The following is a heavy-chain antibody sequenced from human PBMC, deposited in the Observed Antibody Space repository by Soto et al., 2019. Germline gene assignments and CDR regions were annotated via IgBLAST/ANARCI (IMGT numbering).Heavy chain of an antibody. D-gene: IGHD3-10*01. V-gene: IGHV4-31*03. J-gene: IGHJ4*02. CDR3: VRVVSYYGSGSYFDY. CDR1: GGSISSGGYY. CDR2: IYYSGST. Sequence: QVQLQESGPGLVKPSQTLSLTCTVSGGSISSGGYYWSWIRQHPGKGLEWIGYIYYSGSTYYHPSLKRRVTISVDTSKNQFSLKLSSVTAADTAVYYCVRVVSYYGSGSYFDYWGQGTLVTVSS.